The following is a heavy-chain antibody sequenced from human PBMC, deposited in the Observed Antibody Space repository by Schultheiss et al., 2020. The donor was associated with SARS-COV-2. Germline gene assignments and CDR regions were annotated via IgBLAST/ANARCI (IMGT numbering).Heavy chain of an antibody. Sequence: ASVKVSCKASGGTFSSYAISWVRQAPGQGLEWMGWISAYNGNTIYAQKLQGRVTMTTDTSTSTAYMELRSLRSDDTAVYYCAREWGGGTFAYWGQGTLVTVSS. CDR1: GGTFSSYA. V-gene: IGHV1-18*01. J-gene: IGHJ4*02. D-gene: IGHD1-1*01. CDR2: ISAYNGNT. CDR3: AREWGGGTFAY.